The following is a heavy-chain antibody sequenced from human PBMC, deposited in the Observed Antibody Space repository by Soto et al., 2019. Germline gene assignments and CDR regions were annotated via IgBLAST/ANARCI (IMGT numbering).Heavy chain of an antibody. Sequence: PSETLSLTCTVSGGSISSSSYYWGWIRQPPGKGLEWIGSIYYSGSTYYNPSLKSRVTISVDTSKNQFSLKLSSVTAADTAVYYCARERGYCYDSSGYSHAFDIWGQGTMVTVSS. CDR3: ARERGYCYDSSGYSHAFDI. J-gene: IGHJ3*02. V-gene: IGHV4-39*02. D-gene: IGHD3-22*01. CDR2: IYYSGST. CDR1: GGSISSSSYY.